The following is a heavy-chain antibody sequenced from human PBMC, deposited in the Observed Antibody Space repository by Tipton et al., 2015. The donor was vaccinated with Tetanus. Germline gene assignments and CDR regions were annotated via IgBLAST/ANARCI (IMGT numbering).Heavy chain of an antibody. CDR2: IYPGDSDT. V-gene: IGHV5-51*01. CDR3: ARLHLRTFASSSGY. Sequence: QLVQSGAEVKKPGESLKISCNCSGYSFATYWIAWVRQMPGKGLEWMGIIYPGDSDTRYSPSFQGHVTTSADKSINTAYLQWSSLKASDTAMYYCARLHLRTFASSSGYWGQGTMVTVSS. D-gene: IGHD6-6*01. J-gene: IGHJ4*02. CDR1: GYSFATYW.